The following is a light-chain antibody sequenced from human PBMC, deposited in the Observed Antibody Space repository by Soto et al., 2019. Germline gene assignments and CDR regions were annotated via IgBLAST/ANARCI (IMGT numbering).Light chain of an antibody. Sequence: DIQLTQSPSSLSASVGDRVTITCPASQDIKNFLNWYQQKPGKAPKLLIYDGSSLETGVPSRFSGSGSGTDFTFAISSLQPEDIATYYCQQYDDLPYTSGQGTKLEI. CDR2: DGS. V-gene: IGKV1-33*01. CDR1: QDIKNF. CDR3: QQYDDLPYT. J-gene: IGKJ2*01.